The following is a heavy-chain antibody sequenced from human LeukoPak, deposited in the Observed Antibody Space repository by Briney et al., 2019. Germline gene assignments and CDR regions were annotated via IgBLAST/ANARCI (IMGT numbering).Heavy chain of an antibody. Sequence: GASVKVSCKASGYTFTGYYMHWVRQAPGQGLEWMGWINPNSGGTNYAQKFQGRVTMTRDTSISTAYMELSRLRSDDTAVYYCAKYGGYCSGGSCYSDYWGQGTLVTVSS. J-gene: IGHJ4*02. V-gene: IGHV1-2*02. CDR3: AKYGGYCSGGSCYSDY. CDR2: INPNSGGT. D-gene: IGHD2-15*01. CDR1: GYTFTGYY.